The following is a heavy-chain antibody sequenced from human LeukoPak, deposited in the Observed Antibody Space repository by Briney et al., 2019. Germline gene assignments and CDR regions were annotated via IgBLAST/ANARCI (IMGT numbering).Heavy chain of an antibody. Sequence: PGGSLRLSCVASGFNFYSFTRNWVRQAPGKGLEWVSYISTGGSTIYYRDSVRGRFTISRDNAKNTLYLQMNNLTAEDTGVYFCATTTSSGWVPFDYWGQGTLVAVSS. D-gene: IGHD6-25*01. CDR1: GFNFYSFT. V-gene: IGHV3-48*01. J-gene: IGHJ4*02. CDR2: ISTGGSTI. CDR3: ATTTSSGWVPFDY.